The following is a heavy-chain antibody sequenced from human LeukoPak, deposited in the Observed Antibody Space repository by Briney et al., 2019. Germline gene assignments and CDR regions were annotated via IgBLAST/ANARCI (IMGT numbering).Heavy chain of an antibody. J-gene: IGHJ2*01. CDR1: GYSFTTYW. D-gene: IGHD1-26*01. Sequence: GESLKISCKTSGYSFTTYWITWVRQIPGRGLEWMGRLDPTDSYSDYDPSFQGHVTISADKSISTAYLQWSSLKASDSAMYYCASLNSGSYYGLGFFDLWGRGTLVTVSS. V-gene: IGHV5-10-1*01. CDR2: LDPTDSYS. CDR3: ASLNSGSYYGLGFFDL.